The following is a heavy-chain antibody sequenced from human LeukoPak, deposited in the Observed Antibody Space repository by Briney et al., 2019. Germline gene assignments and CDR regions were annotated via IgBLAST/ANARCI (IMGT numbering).Heavy chain of an antibody. V-gene: IGHV3-43*02. J-gene: IGHJ6*02. CDR3: AKATAAGTDYYFGMDV. D-gene: IGHD6-13*01. Sequence: GGPLRLSCAASGFTLEDLVVHWLRQAPGRGLVWVSLIREDDGSTYSADSVKGRFTIAKDNIKNSLYLQMNSLRTGDTALYYCAKATAAGTDYYFGMDVWGQGTRVSV. CDR1: GFTLEDLV. CDR2: IREDDGST.